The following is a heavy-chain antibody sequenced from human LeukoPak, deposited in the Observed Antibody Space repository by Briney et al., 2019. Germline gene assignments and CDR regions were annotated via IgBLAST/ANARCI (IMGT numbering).Heavy chain of an antibody. CDR3: ARSGRGVDSFYFYMDV. V-gene: IGHV3-7*01. CDR2: IKHDGSEKQDGSEK. CDR1: GSTFSQYW. J-gene: IGHJ6*03. D-gene: IGHD3-10*01. Sequence: PGGSLRLSCAASGSTFSQYWMSWVRQAPGKGLEWVANIKHDGSEKQDGSEKKYVDSVKGRFTISRDNAKNSLYLQMNSLRAEDTAVYYCARSGRGVDSFYFYMDVWGKGTTVTVSS.